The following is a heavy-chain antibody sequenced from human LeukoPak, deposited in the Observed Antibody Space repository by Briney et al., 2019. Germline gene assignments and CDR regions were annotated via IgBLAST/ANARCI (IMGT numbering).Heavy chain of an antibody. J-gene: IGHJ4*02. Sequence: PGGTLRLSCAASGFTFSSYGMSWVRQAPGKGLEWVSAITASGASTYYADSVKGRFTISRDNSKNTLYLQMNSLRAEDTAVYYCAKDEWELGHFDYWGQGTLVTVSS. CDR3: AKDEWELGHFDY. CDR2: ITASGAST. V-gene: IGHV3-23*01. D-gene: IGHD1-26*01. CDR1: GFTFSSYG.